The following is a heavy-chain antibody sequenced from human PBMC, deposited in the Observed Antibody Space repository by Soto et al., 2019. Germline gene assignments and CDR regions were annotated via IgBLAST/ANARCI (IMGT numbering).Heavy chain of an antibody. CDR2: ITSSSSTI. V-gene: IGHV3-48*01. D-gene: IGHD2-21*01. J-gene: IGHJ4*02. CDR1: GFIFNNYN. Sequence: GGSLRLSCAASGFIFNNYNMNWVRQAPGKGLEWLSYITSSSSTISYADSVKGRFTISRDNVQNSLYLQMNSLRVEDTALYYCVGESYMARLPYCGDDCQNYWGQGTLVTVSS. CDR3: VGESYMARLPYCGDDCQNY.